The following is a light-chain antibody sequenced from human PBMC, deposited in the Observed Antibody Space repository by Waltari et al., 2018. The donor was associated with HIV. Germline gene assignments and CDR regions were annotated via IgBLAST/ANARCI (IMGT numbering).Light chain of an antibody. V-gene: IGLV6-57*04. CDR2: EDN. CDR1: SGNIASNY. J-gene: IGLJ3*02. Sequence: NFKLTQPLSVSESPGKTVTISCTRSSGNIASNYVQWYQQRPGSAPTTVMYEDNQRPSGVPDRFAGSSDSSSNSASLTISGLKTEDEADYYCQSYDSNDPWVFGGGTKLTVL. CDR3: QSYDSNDPWV.